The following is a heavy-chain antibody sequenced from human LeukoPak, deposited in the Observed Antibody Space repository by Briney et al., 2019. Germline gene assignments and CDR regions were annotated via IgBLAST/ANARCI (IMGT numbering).Heavy chain of an antibody. Sequence: PGGPLRLSCAASGFTFSSYVMSWVRQAPGKGLEWVSTISGGGGSTYYADSVTGRFTISRDNSKNTLYLQMNSLRAEDTAVYYCAKECNWNYEYWGQGTLVTVSS. CDR2: ISGGGGST. D-gene: IGHD1-7*01. CDR3: AKECNWNYEY. J-gene: IGHJ4*02. CDR1: GFTFSSYV. V-gene: IGHV3-23*01.